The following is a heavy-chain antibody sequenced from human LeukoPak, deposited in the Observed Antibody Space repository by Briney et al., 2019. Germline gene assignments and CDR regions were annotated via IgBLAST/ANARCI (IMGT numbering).Heavy chain of an antibody. Sequence: GGSLSLSCAASGFTFSSYGMHWVRQAPGKGLEWVAFIRYDGSNKYYADSVKGRFTISRDNSKNTLYLQMNSLRAEDTAVYYCARDGDPITIFGVVMGYYYYMDVWGKGTTVTVSS. V-gene: IGHV3-30*02. CDR3: ARDGDPITIFGVVMGYYYYMDV. J-gene: IGHJ6*03. CDR1: GFTFSSYG. CDR2: IRYDGSNK. D-gene: IGHD3-3*01.